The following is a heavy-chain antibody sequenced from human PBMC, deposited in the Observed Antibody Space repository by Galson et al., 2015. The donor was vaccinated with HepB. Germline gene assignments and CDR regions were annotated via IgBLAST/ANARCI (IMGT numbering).Heavy chain of an antibody. CDR1: GYSFINYG. J-gene: IGHJ4*02. CDR2: TSAYNGNK. V-gene: IGHV1-18*03. Sequence: SVKVSCKASGYSFINYGISWVRQAPGQGLEWMGWTSAYNGNKQYALKFQGRVTMTTDTSTSTAYMELRNLRSDDMAIYYCARGGSDNYYIDHWGQGTLVTVSS. D-gene: IGHD3-10*01. CDR3: ARGGSDNYYIDH.